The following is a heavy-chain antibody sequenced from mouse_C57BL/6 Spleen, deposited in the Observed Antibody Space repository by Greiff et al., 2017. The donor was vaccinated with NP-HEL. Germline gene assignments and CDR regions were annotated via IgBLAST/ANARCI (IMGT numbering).Heavy chain of an antibody. D-gene: IGHD4-1*01. J-gene: IGHJ2*01. CDR3: ARWGLTGDFDY. CDR2: IYPGSGNT. V-gene: IGHV1-76*01. CDR1: GYTFTDYY. Sequence: VKLQESGAELVRPGASVKLSCKASGYTFTDYYINWVKQRPGQGLEWIARIYPGSGNTYYNEKFKGKATLTAEKSSSTAYMQLSSLTSEDSAVYFCARWGLTGDFDYWGQGTTLTVSS.